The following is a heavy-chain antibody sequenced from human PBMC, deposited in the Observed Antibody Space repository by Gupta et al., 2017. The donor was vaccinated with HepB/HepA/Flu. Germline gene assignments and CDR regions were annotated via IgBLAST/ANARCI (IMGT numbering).Heavy chain of an antibody. CDR2: IYYSGDT. CDR1: GDSVSSHKYY. Sequence: QVQLQESGPGLVKPSETLSLNCTVSGDSVSSHKYYWNWIRQSPGKGLEWIGHIYYSGDTKYNPSRKSRVSTSVDTSNIQFSLKLTSVTAADSAVYYCARLLLVPVDTYYFDYCVQVALVTVS. CDR3: ARLLLVPVDTYYFDY. J-gene: IGHJ4*02. D-gene: IGHD3-22*01. V-gene: IGHV4-61*01.